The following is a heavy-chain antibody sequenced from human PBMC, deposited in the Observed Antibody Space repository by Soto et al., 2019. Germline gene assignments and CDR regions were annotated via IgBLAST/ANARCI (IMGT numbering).Heavy chain of an antibody. J-gene: IGHJ6*02. V-gene: IGHV1-69*12. CDR2: IMPVFPTP. D-gene: IGHD3-3*02. CDR1: GGTFRTSA. CDR3: ARDKDRQQLGGNYYYIMDV. Sequence: QVQLVQSGAEVKKPGSSVKVSCKTSGGTFRTSAISWVRQAPGHGLEWMGGIMPVFPTPDYAQKFQGRVNITADESTSTAYMELSSLGSEDTAVYYCARDKDRQQLGGNYYYIMDVWGQGTTVTVSS.